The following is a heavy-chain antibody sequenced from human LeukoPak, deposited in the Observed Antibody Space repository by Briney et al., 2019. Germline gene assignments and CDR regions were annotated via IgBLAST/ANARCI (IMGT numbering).Heavy chain of an antibody. Sequence: GGSLRLSCAASGFTFSIYWMTGVRQAPGKGLEWVANITQDGSEKYYVDSVKGRFTISRDNAKNSLYLQMNSLRVEDTAVYYCARDEDTYYAIYHTPVYRVWGKGTTVTVSS. CDR3: ARDEDTYYAIYHTPVYRV. CDR2: ITQDGSEK. V-gene: IGHV3-7*01. J-gene: IGHJ6*04. CDR1: GFTFSIYW. D-gene: IGHD3-9*01.